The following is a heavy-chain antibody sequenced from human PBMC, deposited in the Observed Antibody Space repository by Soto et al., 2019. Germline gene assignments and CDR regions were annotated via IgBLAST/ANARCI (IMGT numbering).Heavy chain of an antibody. V-gene: IGHV3-30-3*01. CDR2: ISYDGSNK. Sequence: QLQLVESGGGVVQPGRSLRLSCAASGFTFSNYIMHWVRQAPGKGLEWVAFISYDGSNKDYADSVKGRFTISRDNSKNTLYLQLSGLRPEDTAVYYCAGGDTYYAMGVWGQGTTVTVSS. D-gene: IGHD5-18*01. CDR3: AGGDTYYAMGV. J-gene: IGHJ6*02. CDR1: GFTFSNYI.